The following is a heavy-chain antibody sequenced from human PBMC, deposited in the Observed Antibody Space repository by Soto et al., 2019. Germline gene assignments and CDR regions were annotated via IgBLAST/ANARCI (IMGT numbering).Heavy chain of an antibody. J-gene: IGHJ6*02. CDR1: GDSVSSNSAA. CDR3: ARAGIAAPYYYYGMDV. D-gene: IGHD6-13*01. Sequence: PSQTLSLTCAISGDSVSSNSAAWNWIRQSPSRGLEWLGRAYYRSKWYNDYAVSVKSRITINPDTSKNQFSLQLNSVTPEDTAVYYCARAGIAAPYYYYGMDVWGQGTTVTVS. V-gene: IGHV6-1*01. CDR2: AYYRSKWYN.